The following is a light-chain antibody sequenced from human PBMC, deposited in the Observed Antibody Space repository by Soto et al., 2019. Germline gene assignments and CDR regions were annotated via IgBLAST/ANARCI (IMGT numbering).Light chain of an antibody. CDR3: QQYETYSGT. Sequence: DIQMTQSPSTLSASVGDRFTITCRASQTINKWLAWYQQKPGKAPQLLISDASSLQNGVPSRFSGSGSGTEFTLTISSLRPDDFATYYCQQYETYSGTFGQGTKVDIK. CDR1: QTINKW. J-gene: IGKJ1*01. CDR2: DAS. V-gene: IGKV1-5*01.